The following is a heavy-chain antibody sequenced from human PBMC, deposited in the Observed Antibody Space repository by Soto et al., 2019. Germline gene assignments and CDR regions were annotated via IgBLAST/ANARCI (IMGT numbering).Heavy chain of an antibody. J-gene: IGHJ4*02. CDR3: ARVQDFWSGYYTY. CDR1: GFTVSSNY. V-gene: IGHV3-66*01. D-gene: IGHD3-3*01. CDR2: IYSGGST. Sequence: GGSLRLSCAASGFTVSSNYMSWVRQAPGKGLEWVSVIYSGGSTYYADSVKGRFTISGDNSKNTLYLQMNSLRAEDTAVYYCARVQDFWSGYYTYWGQGTLVTVSS.